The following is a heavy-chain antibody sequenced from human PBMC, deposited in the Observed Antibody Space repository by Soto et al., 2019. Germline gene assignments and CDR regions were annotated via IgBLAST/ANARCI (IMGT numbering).Heavy chain of an antibody. J-gene: IGHJ3*02. D-gene: IGHD6-19*01. CDR2: ISGSGGTT. Sequence: EVQLLESGGGLVQPGGSLRLSCAASGFTFSSYAMGWVRQAPGKGLEWVSAISGSGGTTYYADSVKGRFTFSRDNSKNPLYLQMNSLRAEDTAVYYCAKTAHGWFSAFDIWGQGTMLTVSS. V-gene: IGHV3-23*01. CDR1: GFTFSSYA. CDR3: AKTAHGWFSAFDI.